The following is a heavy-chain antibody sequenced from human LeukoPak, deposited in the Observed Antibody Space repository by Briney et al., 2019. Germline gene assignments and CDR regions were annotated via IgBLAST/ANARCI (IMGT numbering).Heavy chain of an antibody. Sequence: SETLSLTCAVYGGSFSGYYWSWIRQPPGKGLEWIGEINHSGSTNYNPSLKSRVTISVDTSKNQFSLKLSSVTAADTAVYYCARASPLGLNWIDPWGQGTLVTVSS. CDR2: INHSGST. J-gene: IGHJ5*02. V-gene: IGHV4-34*01. CDR3: ARASPLGLNWIDP. D-gene: IGHD3/OR15-3a*01. CDR1: GGSFSGYY.